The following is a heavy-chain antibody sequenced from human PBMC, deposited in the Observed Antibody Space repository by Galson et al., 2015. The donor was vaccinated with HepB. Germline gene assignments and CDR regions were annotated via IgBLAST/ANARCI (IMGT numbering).Heavy chain of an antibody. CDR1: GDSVSSNSAA. CDR3: VRDLRVSSIFGVVITGYYYYGMDV. Sequence: CAISGDSVSSNSAAWNWIRQSPSRGLEWLGRTYYRSKWYNDYAVSVKSRITINPDTSKNQFSLQLNSVTPEDTAVYYCVRDLRVSSIFGVVITGYYYYGMDVWGQGTTVTVSS. J-gene: IGHJ6*02. V-gene: IGHV6-1*01. D-gene: IGHD3-3*01. CDR2: TYYRSKWYN.